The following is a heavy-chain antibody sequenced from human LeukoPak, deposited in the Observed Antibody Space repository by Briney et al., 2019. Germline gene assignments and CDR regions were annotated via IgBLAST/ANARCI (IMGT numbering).Heavy chain of an antibody. V-gene: IGHV1-18*01. CDR3: ARVALSGVTDSAVANGNSFDP. CDR1: GYTFSTYG. D-gene: IGHD6-19*01. CDR2: ISTYNGDT. Sequence: ASVKVSCKTSGYTFSTYGITWVRQAPGQGLEWMRWISTYNGDTNIAEKFQGRVTMTTDTATSTAYVDLRSLRSDDTAVYYCARVALSGVTDSAVANGNSFDPWGQGTLVTVSS. J-gene: IGHJ5*02.